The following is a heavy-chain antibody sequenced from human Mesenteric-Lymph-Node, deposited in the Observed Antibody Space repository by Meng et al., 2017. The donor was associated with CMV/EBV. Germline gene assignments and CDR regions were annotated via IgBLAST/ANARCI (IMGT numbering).Heavy chain of an antibody. CDR1: GFSFSKYW. CDR2: IHPGESEI. V-gene: IGHV5-51*01. CDR3: TKATPAVTMYYFES. D-gene: IGHD4-17*01. J-gene: IGHJ4*03. Sequence: GESLKISCQASGFSFSKYWIGWVRQRPGKGLEWMGIIHPGESEIRYSPSFRGQVTISADKSISTAYLQWTNLEASDSAMYYCTKATPAVTMYYFESWGQGTTVTVSS.